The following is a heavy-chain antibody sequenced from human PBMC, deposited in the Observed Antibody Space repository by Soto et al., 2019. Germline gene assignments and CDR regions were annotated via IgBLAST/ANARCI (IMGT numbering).Heavy chain of an antibody. CDR2: IGTDDDT. Sequence: GGSLRLSCAGFGFTFSTYDMRWVRQSVGKGLEWVSSIGTDDDTYYLDSVRGRFTISREDAKNSLYLQMDSLRAGDTAVYYCARAYYDNSGYPLGGMDVWGQGTMVTVSS. CDR1: GFTFSTYD. D-gene: IGHD3-22*01. J-gene: IGHJ6*02. CDR3: ARAYYDNSGYPLGGMDV. V-gene: IGHV3-13*01.